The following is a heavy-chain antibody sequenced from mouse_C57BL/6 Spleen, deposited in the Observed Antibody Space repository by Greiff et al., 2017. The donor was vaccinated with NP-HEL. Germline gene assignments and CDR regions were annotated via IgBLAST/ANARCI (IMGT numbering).Heavy chain of an antibody. CDR2: IDPSDSYT. Sequence: QVQLQQPGAELVMPGASVKLSCKASGYTFTSYWMHWVKQRPGPGLEWIGEIDPSDSYTNYNQKFKGKSTLTVDKSSSTAYMQLSSLTSEDSAVYYCARGGYDAMDYWGQGTSVTVSS. V-gene: IGHV1-69*01. J-gene: IGHJ4*01. D-gene: IGHD1-1*02. CDR3: ARGGYDAMDY. CDR1: GYTFTSYW.